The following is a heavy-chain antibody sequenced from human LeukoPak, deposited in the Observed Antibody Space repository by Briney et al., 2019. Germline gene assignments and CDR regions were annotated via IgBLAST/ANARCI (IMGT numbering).Heavy chain of an antibody. D-gene: IGHD6-19*01. CDR1: GFTFSSSW. V-gene: IGHV3-7*01. Sequence: GGSLRLSCAASGFTFSSSWMSWVRRAPGKGLEWVANIKKDGSEKYYVDSVKGRFTISRDNAKNSVYLQMDSLRVEDTAVYYCARISTAVAGGDYWGQGTLVTVSS. J-gene: IGHJ4*02. CDR3: ARISTAVAGGDY. CDR2: IKKDGSEK.